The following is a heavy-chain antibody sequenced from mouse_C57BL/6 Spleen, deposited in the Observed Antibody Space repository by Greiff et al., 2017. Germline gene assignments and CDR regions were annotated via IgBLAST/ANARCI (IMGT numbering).Heavy chain of an antibody. CDR2: INPGSGGT. Sequence: QVQLKESGAELVRPGTSVKVSCKASGYASTNYLIEWVKQRPGQGLEWIGVINPGSGGTNYNEKFKGKATLTADKSSSTAYMQLSSLTSEDSAVYFCARSNYYGSSLYAMDYWGQGTSVTVSS. CDR3: ARSNYYGSSLYAMDY. J-gene: IGHJ4*01. V-gene: IGHV1-54*01. D-gene: IGHD1-1*01. CDR1: GYASTNYL.